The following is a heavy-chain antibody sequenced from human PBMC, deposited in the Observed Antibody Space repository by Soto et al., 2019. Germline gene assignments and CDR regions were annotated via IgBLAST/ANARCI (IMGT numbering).Heavy chain of an antibody. D-gene: IGHD2-21*02. Sequence: GGSLRLSCAASGFTFSSYAMSWVRQAPGKGLEWVSAISGSGGSTYYADSVKGRFTISRDNSKNTLYLQMNSLRAEDTAVYYCAKDHAYCGGDCYVPAEYFQHWGQGTLVTVSS. CDR2: ISGSGGST. CDR3: AKDHAYCGGDCYVPAEYFQH. V-gene: IGHV3-23*01. CDR1: GFTFSSYA. J-gene: IGHJ1*01.